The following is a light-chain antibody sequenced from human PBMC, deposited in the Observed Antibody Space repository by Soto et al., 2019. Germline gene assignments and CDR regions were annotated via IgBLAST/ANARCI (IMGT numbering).Light chain of an antibody. V-gene: IGLV3-1*01. CDR3: QAWDSTTAV. J-gene: IGLJ2*01. CDR1: ELGLKY. Sequence: SYELTQPPSLSVSPGQTASITCSGAELGLKYVCWYQQKPGQSPVLVISQDRKRPSGIPERFSGSNSGNTATLTISGTQAMDEADYYCQAWDSTTAVFGGGTKLTVL. CDR2: QDR.